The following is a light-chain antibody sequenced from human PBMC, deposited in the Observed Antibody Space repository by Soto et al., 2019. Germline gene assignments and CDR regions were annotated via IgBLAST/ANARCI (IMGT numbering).Light chain of an antibody. V-gene: IGKV1-5*03. Sequence: DIQMTQSPSTLSASVGDRVTITCRASQSISSWLAWYQQKPGKAPNLLIYQASNLKSGVPSRFSGSVSGTEFTLNVKSLQPDDVATYYCQHYNVMWAFGQGTKVDIK. CDR1: QSISSW. CDR3: QHYNVMWA. J-gene: IGKJ1*01. CDR2: QAS.